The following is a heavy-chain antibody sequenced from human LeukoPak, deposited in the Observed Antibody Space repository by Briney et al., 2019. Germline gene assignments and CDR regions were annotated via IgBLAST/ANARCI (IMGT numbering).Heavy chain of an antibody. V-gene: IGHV4-34*01. CDR2: INHSGST. J-gene: IGHJ5*02. CDR3: ARRGYSFGS. D-gene: IGHD2-2*03. Sequence: SETLSLTCAVYGGSFSGYYWSWIRQPPGKGLEWIGEINHSGSTNYNPSLKSRVTISVDTSKNQFSLKLSSVTAADAAVYYCARRGYSFGSWGQGTLVTVSS. CDR1: GGSFSGYY.